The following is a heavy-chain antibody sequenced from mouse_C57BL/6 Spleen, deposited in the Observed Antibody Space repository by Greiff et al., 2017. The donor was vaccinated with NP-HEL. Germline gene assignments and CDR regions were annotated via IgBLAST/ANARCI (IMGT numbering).Heavy chain of an antibody. CDR3: ANSYYGSSYDYAMDY. CDR2: IYPGDGDT. Sequence: VQLQQSGAELVKPGASVKISCKASGYAFSSYWMNWVKQRPGKGLEWIGQIYPGDGDTNYNGKFKGKATLTADKSSSTAYMQLSSLTSEDSAVYFCANSYYGSSYDYAMDYWGQGTSVTVSS. CDR1: GYAFSSYW. V-gene: IGHV1-80*01. D-gene: IGHD1-1*01. J-gene: IGHJ4*01.